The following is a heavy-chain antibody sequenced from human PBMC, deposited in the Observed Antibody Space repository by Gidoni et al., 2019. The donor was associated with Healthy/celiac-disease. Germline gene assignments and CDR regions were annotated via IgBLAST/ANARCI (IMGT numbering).Heavy chain of an antibody. J-gene: IGHJ4*02. CDR3: ASADYGASFFDY. D-gene: IGHD4-17*01. V-gene: IGHV4-30-2*01. Sequence: QLQLQESGSGLVKPSQTLSLTFAVSGGSIRSGGYSWSWIRQPLGEGLEWIGYMYHSGSTYYSPSLKSRVTISVDRSKNQFSLKLSSVTAAGTAVYYCASADYGASFFDYWGQGTLVTVSS. CDR1: GGSIRSGGYS. CDR2: MYHSGST.